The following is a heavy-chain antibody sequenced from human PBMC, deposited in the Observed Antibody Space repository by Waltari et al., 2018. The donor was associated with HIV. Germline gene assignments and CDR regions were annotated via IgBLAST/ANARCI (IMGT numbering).Heavy chain of an antibody. CDR1: GGSITSDY. V-gene: IGHV4-59*01. CDR3: ATKLSGKGWFDP. Sequence: QVQLQESGPRLVKPSETLSLTCTVSGGSITSDYWSWIRQPPGKGLEWIGYVSYSGNTSYNPSLKSRVSISVETSKDQFSLKLSSVTAADTAVYYCATKLSGKGWFDPWGQGTLVTVSS. J-gene: IGHJ5*02. D-gene: IGHD3-10*01. CDR2: VSYSGNT.